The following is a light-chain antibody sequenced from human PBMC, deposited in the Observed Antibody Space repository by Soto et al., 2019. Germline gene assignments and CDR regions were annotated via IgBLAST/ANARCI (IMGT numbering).Light chain of an antibody. Sequence: DIHMTPSPSTLSASVGDRVTITCRASQSISIWLAWYQQKPGKAPNLLIYKTSSLETGVPSRFSGSGSGTEFTLTISSLQPDDFATYYCQHWNDYSWTFGQGTKVEVK. J-gene: IGKJ1*01. CDR3: QHWNDYSWT. CDR2: KTS. V-gene: IGKV1-5*03. CDR1: QSISIW.